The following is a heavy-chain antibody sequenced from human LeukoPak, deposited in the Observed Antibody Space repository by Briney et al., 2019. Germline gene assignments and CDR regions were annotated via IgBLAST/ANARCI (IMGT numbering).Heavy chain of an antibody. D-gene: IGHD3-22*01. J-gene: IGHJ4*02. CDR2: IYYSGST. CDR3: AGSIPYYDSSGGQFDH. V-gene: IGHV4-31*03. CDR1: GGSISSGGYY. Sequence: SETLSLTCTVSGGSISSGGYYWSWIRQHPGKGLEWIGYIYYSGSTYYNPSLKSRVTISVDTSKNQFSLKLSSVTAADTAVYYCAGSIPYYDSSGGQFDHWGQGTLVTVSS.